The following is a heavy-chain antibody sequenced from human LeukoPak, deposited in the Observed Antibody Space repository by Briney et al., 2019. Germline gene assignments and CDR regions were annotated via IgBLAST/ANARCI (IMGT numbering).Heavy chain of an antibody. CDR1: GFTFSRSW. V-gene: IGHV3-33*07. CDR2: IWYDGSNK. CDR3: ARGYSSGWSLIDY. J-gene: IGHJ4*02. D-gene: IGHD6-19*01. Sequence: GGSLRLSCATSGFTFSRSWMSWVRQAPGKGLEWVAVIWYDGSNKYYADSVKGRFTISRDNSKNTLYLQMNSLRAEDTAVYYCARGYSSGWSLIDYWGQGTLVTVSS.